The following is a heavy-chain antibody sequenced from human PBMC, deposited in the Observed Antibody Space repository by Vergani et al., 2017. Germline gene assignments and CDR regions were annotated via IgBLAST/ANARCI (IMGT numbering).Heavy chain of an antibody. CDR1: GAAFNSYY. CDR3: VRRDFWVGPRTFDF. D-gene: IGHD3-3*01. CDR2: IDDKGKS. Sequence: QVQLQQWGAGLLKTSETLSLTCAVSGAAFNSYYWTWIRQSPGRGLEWIGEIDDKGKSICNPTLKSRVTMSVNNSKRQFSLNVTSVTAADSAMYYCVRRDFWVGPRTFDFWGAGTPVTVSS. V-gene: IGHV4-34*01. J-gene: IGHJ3*01.